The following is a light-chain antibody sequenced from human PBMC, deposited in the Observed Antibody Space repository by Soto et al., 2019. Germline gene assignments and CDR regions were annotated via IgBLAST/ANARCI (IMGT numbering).Light chain of an antibody. J-gene: IGKJ4*01. CDR1: QSVRTY. CDR3: HQRSNWPRT. V-gene: IGKV3-11*01. Sequence: EIVLTHSPATLSLFPGERAALSGRASQSVRTYLAWYQHKPGQAPRLLISNASDRATGIPARFSGSGSGTDFTLTISSLEADDFAVYYCHQRSNWPRTFGGGTKV. CDR2: NAS.